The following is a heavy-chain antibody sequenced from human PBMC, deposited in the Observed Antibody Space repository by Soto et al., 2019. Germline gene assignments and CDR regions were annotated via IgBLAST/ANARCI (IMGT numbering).Heavy chain of an antibody. Sequence: EVQLVESGGGLVQPGGSLRLSCAASGFTFSSYWMHWVRQAPGKGLVWVSRINSDGSSTSYADSVKGRFTISRDNAKNTLYLQMNSLRAEYTALYYCARGDCSSTSCYGEDYYYYYMDVWGKGTTVTVSS. CDR3: ARGDCSSTSCYGEDYYYYYMDV. V-gene: IGHV3-74*01. CDR1: GFTFSSYW. CDR2: INSDGSST. J-gene: IGHJ6*03. D-gene: IGHD2-2*01.